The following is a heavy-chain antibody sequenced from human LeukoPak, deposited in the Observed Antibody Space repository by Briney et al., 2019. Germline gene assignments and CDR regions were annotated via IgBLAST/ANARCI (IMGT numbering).Heavy chain of an antibody. Sequence: SETLSLTCTVSRGSINNYGWTWIRQPPGKGLEWIGYIYNSGSNNYNPSLKSRVTISIDTSKNQFSLKLTSVTAADTAVYYCATRGYWGQGTLVTVSS. CDR1: RGSINNYG. V-gene: IGHV4-59*08. CDR2: IYNSGSN. J-gene: IGHJ4*02. CDR3: ATRGY. D-gene: IGHD3-10*01.